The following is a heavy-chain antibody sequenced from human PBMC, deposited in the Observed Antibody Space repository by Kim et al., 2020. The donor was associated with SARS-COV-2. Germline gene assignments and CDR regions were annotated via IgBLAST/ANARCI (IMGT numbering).Heavy chain of an antibody. V-gene: IGHV3-21*01. CDR2: ISSSSSYI. J-gene: IGHJ6*02. CDR1: GFTFSRYS. D-gene: IGHD4-17*01. Sequence: GGSLRLSCAASGFTFSRYSMNWVRQAPGKGLEWVSSISSSSSYIYYADSVKGRFTISRDNAKNSLYLQMNSLRAEDTAVYYCARDRPPTVTIYYYYYGMDVWGQGTTVTVSS. CDR3: ARDRPPTVTIYYYYYGMDV.